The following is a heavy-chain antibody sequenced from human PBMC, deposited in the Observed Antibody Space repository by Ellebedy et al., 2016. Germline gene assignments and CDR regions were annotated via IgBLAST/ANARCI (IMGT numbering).Heavy chain of an antibody. CDR1: GGSISSGGYY. D-gene: IGHD3-22*01. CDR3: ARGVITTPYYYYYMDV. V-gene: IGHV4-31*03. CDR2: IYYSGST. J-gene: IGHJ6*03. Sequence: SETLSLXXTVSGGSISSGGYYWSWIRQHPGKGLEWIGYIYYSGSTYYNPSLKSRVTISVDTSKNQFSLKLSSVTAADTAVYYCARGVITTPYYYYYMDVWGKGTTVTVSS.